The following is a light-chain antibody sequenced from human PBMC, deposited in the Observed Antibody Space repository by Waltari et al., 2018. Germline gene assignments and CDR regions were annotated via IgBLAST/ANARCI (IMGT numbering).Light chain of an antibody. CDR3: QQSYSTPPT. J-gene: IGKJ4*01. CDR2: GTS. Sequence: DIQMTQSPSSMSAYVGDRVTITCRASQSISSDLNWYQQKPGKAPKLLISGTSNLQSGVPSGFSGSGSVTDFTLTINSLQPLDSATYYCQQSYSTPPTFGGGTKVEI. V-gene: IGKV1-39*01. CDR1: QSISSD.